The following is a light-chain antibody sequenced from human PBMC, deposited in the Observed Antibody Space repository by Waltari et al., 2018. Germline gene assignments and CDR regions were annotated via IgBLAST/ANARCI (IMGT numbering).Light chain of an antibody. CDR2: EAS. CDR3: QQYNKWPPLT. J-gene: IGKJ4*01. V-gene: IGKV3-15*01. CDR1: QSVSSD. Sequence: EILMTQSPGTLSVSPGERATLSCRASQSVSSDLAWYQQKPGQAPRLLIYEASTRATGIPDRFSCRGSETECTLTISSLQPEDLGLYYCQQYNKWPPLTFGGGTKVEIK.